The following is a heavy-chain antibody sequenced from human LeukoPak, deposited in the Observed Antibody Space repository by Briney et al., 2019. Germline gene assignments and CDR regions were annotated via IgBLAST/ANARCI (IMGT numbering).Heavy chain of an antibody. CDR2: IRSKAYGGTT. CDR1: GFTFCEYT. Sequence: GGSLRHSCTAPGFTFCEYTMSSVRQAPGKGLEWVGFIRSKAYGGTTEYAASVKGRLCISRDDSNSIAYLQMSSLKTEDTAVYYCMVGARVFDYWGQGTLVTVSS. D-gene: IGHD1-26*01. CDR3: MVGARVFDY. V-gene: IGHV3-49*04. J-gene: IGHJ4*02.